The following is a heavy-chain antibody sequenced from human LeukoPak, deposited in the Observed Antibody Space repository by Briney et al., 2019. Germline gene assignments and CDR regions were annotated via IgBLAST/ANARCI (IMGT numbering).Heavy chain of an antibody. Sequence: SETLSLTCTVSGFSISSGGYYWRWIRQHPGKVLEWIAYIYYSGSTYYNPSLKSRVTIAVDTSKNQFSLKLSSVTAADTAVYYCARDLHWLDTWGQGTLVTVSS. CDR3: ARDLHWLDT. J-gene: IGHJ5*02. CDR2: IYYSGST. CDR1: GFSISSGGYY. V-gene: IGHV4-31*03.